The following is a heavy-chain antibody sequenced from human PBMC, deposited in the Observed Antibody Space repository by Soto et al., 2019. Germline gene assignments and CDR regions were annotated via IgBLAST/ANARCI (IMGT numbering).Heavy chain of an antibody. CDR2: INTYGSTT. V-gene: IGHV3-74*01. CDR1: GFTFSSYW. Sequence: EVQLVESGGGLVQPGGSLRLSCVASGFTFSSYWMHWVRQAPGKGLVWVSRINTYGSTTTYADFVKGRFTITRDNAKNTLYLQMNSLRAEDTAVYYCVRDSPQTLDYFYYMDDWGKGTTVTVSS. CDR3: VRDSPQTLDYFYYMDD. J-gene: IGHJ6*03.